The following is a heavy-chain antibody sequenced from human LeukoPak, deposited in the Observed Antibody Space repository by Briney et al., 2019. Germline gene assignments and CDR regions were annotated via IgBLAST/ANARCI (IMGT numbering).Heavy chain of an antibody. D-gene: IGHD3-10*01. Sequence: SETLSLTRAVYGGSFSGYYWSWIRQPPGKGLEWIGEINHSGSTNYNPSLKSRVTISVDTSKNQFSLKLSSVTAADTAVYYCASSGSYYHAFDYWGQGTLVTVSS. J-gene: IGHJ4*02. CDR1: GGSFSGYY. CDR3: ASSGSYYHAFDY. CDR2: INHSGST. V-gene: IGHV4-34*01.